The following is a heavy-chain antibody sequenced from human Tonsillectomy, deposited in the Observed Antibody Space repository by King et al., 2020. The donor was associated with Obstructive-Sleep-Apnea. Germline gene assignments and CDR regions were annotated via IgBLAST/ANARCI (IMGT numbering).Heavy chain of an antibody. Sequence: VQLVESGGGLVQPGGSLRLSCAASGFTFSSYAMHWVRQAPGKGLEYVSAISSNGGSTYYANSVKGRFTISRDNSKNTLYLQMGSLRAEDMAVYYCARGGDLGYCSGGSCYSFWGNYYYYGMDVWGQGTTVTVSS. CDR1: GFTFSSYA. D-gene: IGHD2-15*01. CDR2: ISSNGGST. V-gene: IGHV3-64*01. J-gene: IGHJ6*02. CDR3: ARGGDLGYCSGGSCYSFWGNYYYYGMDV.